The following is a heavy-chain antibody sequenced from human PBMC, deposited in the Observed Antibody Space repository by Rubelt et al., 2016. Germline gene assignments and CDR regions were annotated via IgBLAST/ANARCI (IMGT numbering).Heavy chain of an antibody. V-gene: IGHV4-34*01. CDR2: INPSGST. Sequence: QVQLQQWGAGLLKPSETLSLTCAVYGGSFSGYYWSWIRQPPGKGLEWIGEINPSGSTNYNPSLKSRVTISVDTSKNQFSLKLSSVTAADTAVYYCASTVAARPDFDYWGQGTLVTVSS. CDR1: GGSFSGYY. J-gene: IGHJ4*02. D-gene: IGHD6-6*01. CDR3: ASTVAARPDFDY.